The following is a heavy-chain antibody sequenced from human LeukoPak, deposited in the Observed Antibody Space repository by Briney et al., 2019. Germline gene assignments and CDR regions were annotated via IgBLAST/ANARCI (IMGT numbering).Heavy chain of an antibody. CDR1: GFTFSTYA. D-gene: IGHD3-3*01. Sequence: PGGSLRLSCAASGFTFSTYAMHWVRQAPGKGLEWVAVISDDGSNKYYADSVQGRFTISRDNSKRTLFLQMNSLRAEDTAFYYCAKAELGVDTFFDYWGQGTLVTVSS. CDR2: ISDDGSNK. V-gene: IGHV3-30-3*01. J-gene: IGHJ4*02. CDR3: AKAELGVDTFFDY.